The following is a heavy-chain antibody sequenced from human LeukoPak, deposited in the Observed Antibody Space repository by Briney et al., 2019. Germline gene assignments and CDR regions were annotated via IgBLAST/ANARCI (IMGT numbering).Heavy chain of an antibody. V-gene: IGHV3-21*01. J-gene: IGHJ4*02. Sequence: GGTLRLSCAASGFTFSSYSMNWVRQAPGKGLEWVSSISSSSSYIYYADSVKGRFTISRDNAKNSLYLQMNSLRAEDTAVYYCARGINSYGYYFDYWGQGTLVTVSS. CDR3: ARGINSYGYYFDY. CDR2: ISSSSSYI. CDR1: GFTFSSYS. D-gene: IGHD5-18*01.